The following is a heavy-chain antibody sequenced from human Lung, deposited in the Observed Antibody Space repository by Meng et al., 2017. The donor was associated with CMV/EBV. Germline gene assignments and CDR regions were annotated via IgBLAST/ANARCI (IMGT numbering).Heavy chain of an antibody. D-gene: IGHD3-22*01. CDR2: MSSHNGNT. J-gene: IGHJ4*02. CDR1: GYRFATYG. V-gene: IGHV1-18*01. CDR3: AREVHYYDSHGIDY. Sequence: TVSCRASGYRFATYGISWVRLVPGQGLEWVGWMSSHNGNTNYGEKFQGRVTMTMHTSTNAAHMDLRDLRSDDTAVYFCAREVHYYDSHGIDYWGQGTLV.